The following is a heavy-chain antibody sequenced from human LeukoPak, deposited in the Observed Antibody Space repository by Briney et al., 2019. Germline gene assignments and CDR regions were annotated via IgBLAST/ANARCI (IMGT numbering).Heavy chain of an antibody. CDR2: IHASGST. Sequence: SETLSLTCIVSSSSFNFYYWSWIRQPAGKGLEWIGRIHASGSTSYNPSLKSRLTMSIDTATTQFSLKLTSVTAADTAVYYCAGVQSVFVADQWVEGFLDYWGRGALVTVPS. CDR1: SSSFNFYY. J-gene: IGHJ4*02. V-gene: IGHV4-4*07. D-gene: IGHD1-26*01. CDR3: AGVQSVFVADQWVEGFLDY.